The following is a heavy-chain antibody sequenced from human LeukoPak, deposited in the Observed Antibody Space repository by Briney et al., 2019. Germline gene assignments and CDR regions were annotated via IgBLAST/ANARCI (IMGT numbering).Heavy chain of an antibody. V-gene: IGHV3-48*03. Sequence: GGSLRLSCAASGFTFSSYEMNWVRQAPGKGLEWISYISGSGSTIYYADSVKGRFTISRDNAKNSLYLQMHSLRAEDTAVYYCARDQVGPFDYWGHGTLVTVSS. CDR3: ARDQVGPFDY. CDR1: GFTFSSYE. J-gene: IGHJ4*01. D-gene: IGHD1-26*01. CDR2: ISGSGSTI.